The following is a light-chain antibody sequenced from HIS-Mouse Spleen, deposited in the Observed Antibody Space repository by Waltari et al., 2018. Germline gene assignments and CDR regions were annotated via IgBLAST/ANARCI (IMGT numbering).Light chain of an antibody. V-gene: IGLV6-57*04. CDR3: QSYDSSNVV. CDR1: RGRLASNY. CDR2: EDN. Sequence: NFMLTQPHSVSESPGKTVTISCTRSRGRLASNYVQWYQQRPGSAPTTVIYEDNQRPAGVPDRFSCSIDSFSNSASLTISGLKTEDEADYYCQSYDSSNVVFGGGTKLTVL. J-gene: IGLJ2*01.